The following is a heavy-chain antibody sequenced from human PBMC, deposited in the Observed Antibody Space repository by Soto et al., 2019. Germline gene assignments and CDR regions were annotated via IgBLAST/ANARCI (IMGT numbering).Heavy chain of an antibody. Sequence: EVQLVESGGGLVKPGGSLRLSCAASGFTFSNAWMSWVRQAPGKGLEWGGRIKSKTDGETTDYAAPVKGRFTISRDDSKNTLYLQMNSLKTVDTAVYYCTTLTMIIVHLDYWGQGTLVTVSS. CDR1: GFTFSNAW. J-gene: IGHJ4*02. D-gene: IGHD3-22*01. V-gene: IGHV3-15*01. CDR2: IKSKTDGETT. CDR3: TTLTMIIVHLDY.